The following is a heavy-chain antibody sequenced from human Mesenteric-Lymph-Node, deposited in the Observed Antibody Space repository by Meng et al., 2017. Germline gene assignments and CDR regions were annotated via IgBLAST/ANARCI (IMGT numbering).Heavy chain of an antibody. CDR1: GFTFDDYA. CDR2: ISWNSGSI. D-gene: IGHD3-10*01. Sequence: SLKISCAASGFTFDDYAMHWVRQAPGKGLEWVSGISWNSGSIGYADSVKGRFTISRDNGKNSLYLQMNSLRAEDTAVYYCARDRKGEELLWFGELAYYYGMDVWGQGTTVTGSS. CDR3: ARDRKGEELLWFGELAYYYGMDV. J-gene: IGHJ6*02. V-gene: IGHV3-9*01.